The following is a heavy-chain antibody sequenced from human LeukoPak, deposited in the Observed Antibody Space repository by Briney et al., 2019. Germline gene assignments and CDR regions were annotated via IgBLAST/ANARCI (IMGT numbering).Heavy chain of an antibody. Sequence: ASVKVSCKASGYTFTSYDINWVRQATGQGLEWMGWMNPNSGNTGYAQKFQGRVTMTRNTSISTAYMELSSLRAEDTAVYYCARDRSSRTNFDYWGQGTLVTVSS. J-gene: IGHJ4*02. V-gene: IGHV1-8*01. D-gene: IGHD2-2*01. CDR3: ARDRSSRTNFDY. CDR2: MNPNSGNT. CDR1: GYTFTSYD.